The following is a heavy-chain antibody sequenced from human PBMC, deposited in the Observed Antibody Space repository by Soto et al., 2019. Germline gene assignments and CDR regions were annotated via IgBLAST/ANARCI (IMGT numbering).Heavy chain of an antibody. CDR3: ARAATVAGTYFDY. CDR2: IYYSGST. J-gene: IGHJ4*02. CDR1: GGSISSGDYY. Sequence: SETLSLTCTVSGGSISSGDYYWSWIRQPPGKGLEWIGYIYYSGSTYYNPSLKSRVTISVDTSKNQFSLKLSSVTAADTAVYYCARAATVAGTYFDYWGQGTLVTVSS. V-gene: IGHV4-30-4*01. D-gene: IGHD6-19*01.